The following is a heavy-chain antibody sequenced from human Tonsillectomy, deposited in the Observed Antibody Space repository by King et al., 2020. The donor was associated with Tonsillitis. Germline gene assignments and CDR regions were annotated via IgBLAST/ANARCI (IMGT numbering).Heavy chain of an antibody. D-gene: IGHD6-13*01. CDR1: GFTFSSYS. V-gene: IGHV3-48*02. CDR3: ARDLECDRAAATYFDY. Sequence: VQLVESGGGLVQPGGSLRLSCAASGFTFSSYSMNWVRQAPGKGLEWVSYMNSSSSTIYYADSVKGRFTISRDNAKNSLYLQMNSLRDEDTAVYYCARDLECDRAAATYFDYWGQGTLVTVSS. J-gene: IGHJ4*02. CDR2: MNSSSSTI.